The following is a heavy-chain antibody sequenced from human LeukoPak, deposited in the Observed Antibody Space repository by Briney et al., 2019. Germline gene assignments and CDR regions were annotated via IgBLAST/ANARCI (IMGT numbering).Heavy chain of an antibody. CDR2: IYHSGST. CDR1: GGSISSNNW. V-gene: IGHV4-4*02. CDR3: ARTQITVAGYDY. Sequence: SETLSLTCAVSGGSISSNNWWSWVRQPPGKGLEWIGEIYHSGSTNYNPSLKSRVTISVDKSKNQFSLKLSSVTAADTAVYYCARTQITVAGYDYWGQGTLVTVSS. D-gene: IGHD6-19*01. J-gene: IGHJ4*02.